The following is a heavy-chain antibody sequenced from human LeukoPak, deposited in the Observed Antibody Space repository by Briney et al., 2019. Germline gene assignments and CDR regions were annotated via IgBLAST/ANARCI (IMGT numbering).Heavy chain of an antibody. CDR2: ISYDGSNK. D-gene: IGHD3-22*01. J-gene: IGHJ4*02. CDR3: ARDGCYYDSSGYPGSIDY. V-gene: IGHV3-30-3*01. Sequence: GRSLRLSCAASGFTFSSYAMHWVRQAPGKGLEWVAVISYDGSNKYYADSVKGRFTISRDNSKNTLYLQMNSLRAEDTAVYYCARDGCYYDSSGYPGSIDYWGQGTLVTVSS. CDR1: GFTFSSYA.